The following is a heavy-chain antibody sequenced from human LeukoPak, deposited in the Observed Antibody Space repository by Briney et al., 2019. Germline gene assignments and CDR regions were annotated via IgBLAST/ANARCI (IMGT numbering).Heavy chain of an antibody. V-gene: IGHV5-51*01. D-gene: IGHD6-19*01. Sequence: GESLKISCQGSGYDFTNYWIGWVRQMPGKGLELMAIIYPDDSDTKYNPSFQGQVTISSDKSISTAYLQWSRLKASDTAIYYCVRQADSSGWYYFDYWGPGTRVTVTS. CDR1: GYDFTNYW. CDR3: VRQADSSGWYYFDY. J-gene: IGHJ4*02. CDR2: IYPDDSDT.